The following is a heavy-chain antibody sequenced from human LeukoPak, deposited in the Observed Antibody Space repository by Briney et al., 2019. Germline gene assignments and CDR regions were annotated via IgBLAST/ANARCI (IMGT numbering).Heavy chain of an antibody. J-gene: IGHJ4*02. CDR1: GFTFSSYA. CDR2: ISNSGDST. Sequence: GGSLRLSCAASGFTFSSYAMSWVRQAPGKGLEWVSGISNSGDSTYYADSVKGRFTISRDNAKNSLYLQMNSLRAEDSAVYYCARTTYSSSRYWDYWGQGTLVTVSS. V-gene: IGHV3-23*01. D-gene: IGHD6-13*01. CDR3: ARTTYSSSRYWDY.